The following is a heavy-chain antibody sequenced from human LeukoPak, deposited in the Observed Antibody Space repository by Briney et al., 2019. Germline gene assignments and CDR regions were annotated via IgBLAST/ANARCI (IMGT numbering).Heavy chain of an antibody. CDR2: ISYNGSNK. CDR3: ASTIGSAGTQY. D-gene: IGHD6-13*01. V-gene: IGHV3-30*03. Sequence: PGGSLRLSCAASGFTFSSYGMHWVRQAPGKGLEWVAVISYNGSNKYYADSVKGRFTISRDNAKNSLYLQMSSLRAEDTAVYYCASTIGSAGTQYWGQGTLVTVSS. J-gene: IGHJ4*02. CDR1: GFTFSSYG.